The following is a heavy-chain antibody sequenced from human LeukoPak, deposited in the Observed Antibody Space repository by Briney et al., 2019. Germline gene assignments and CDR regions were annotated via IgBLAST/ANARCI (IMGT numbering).Heavy chain of an antibody. CDR2: IIPIFGTA. CDR3: ARAASSLKIRFLEQALYYFDY. D-gene: IGHD3-3*01. Sequence: SVKVSCKASGGTFSSYAISWVRQAPGQGLEWMGGIIPIFGTANYAQKFQGRVTITTDESTSTAYMELSSLRSEDTAVYYCARAASSLKIRFLEQALYYFDYWGQGTLVTVSS. J-gene: IGHJ4*02. CDR1: GGTFSSYA. V-gene: IGHV1-69*05.